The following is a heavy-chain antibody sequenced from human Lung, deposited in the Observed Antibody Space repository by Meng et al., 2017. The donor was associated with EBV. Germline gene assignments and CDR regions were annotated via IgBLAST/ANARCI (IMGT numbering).Heavy chain of an antibody. V-gene: IGHV1-18*01. Sequence: QVRAVQAGAYVKKPGASVKASCEASGFIFTSYAISWVRQAPGQGLQYMGWISAYNGNTNYAQELQGRVTMTTDTSTSTAYMELRSLRFDDTAVYYCARFYCSSTSCPHVLFDYWGQGTLVTVSS. D-gene: IGHD2-2*01. CDR2: ISAYNGNT. J-gene: IGHJ4*02. CDR3: ARFYCSSTSCPHVLFDY. CDR1: GFIFTSYA.